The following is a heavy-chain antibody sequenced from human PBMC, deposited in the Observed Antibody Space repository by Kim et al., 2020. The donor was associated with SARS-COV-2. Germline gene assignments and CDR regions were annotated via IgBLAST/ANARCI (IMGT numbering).Heavy chain of an antibody. CDR2: IDPSGGST. CDR3: AGVGLTGAPFDY. D-gene: IGHD3-9*01. CDR1: GYSFTNYF. J-gene: IGHJ4*02. V-gene: IGHV1-46*01. Sequence: ASVKVSCKASGYSFTNYFMHWVRQAPGQGLEWMGRIDPSGGSTSYSQKFQGRVTMTRDTSTSTVYMELSSLTSEDTALYYCAGVGLTGAPFDYWGQGTLVTVSS.